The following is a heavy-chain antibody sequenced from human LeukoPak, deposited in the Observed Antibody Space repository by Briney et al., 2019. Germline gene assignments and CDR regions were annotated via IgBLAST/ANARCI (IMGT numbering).Heavy chain of an antibody. J-gene: IGHJ4*02. CDR3: ARGTRGRFGEFLTFDY. CDR1: GYSISSGYY. V-gene: IGHV4-38-2*02. CDR2: IYHSGRT. D-gene: IGHD3-10*01. Sequence: SETLSLTCTVSGYSISSGYYWGWIRQPPGKGLEWIGSIYHSGRTFYNPSLKSRVTISVDTSKNQFSLKLTSVTAADTAVYYCARGTRGRFGEFLTFDYWGQGTLVTVSS.